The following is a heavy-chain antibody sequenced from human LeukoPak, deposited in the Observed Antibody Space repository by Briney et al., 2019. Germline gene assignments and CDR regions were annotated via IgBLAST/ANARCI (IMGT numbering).Heavy chain of an antibody. Sequence: GGSLRLSCAASGFTFSSYGMHWVRQAPGKGLEWVAVIRYDGSNKYYADSVKGRFTISRDNSKNTLYLQMNSLRAEDTAVYYCAKDRTKAPYYFDYWGQGTLVTVSS. CDR3: AKDRTKAPYYFDY. J-gene: IGHJ4*02. V-gene: IGHV3-30*02. CDR2: IRYDGSNK. CDR1: GFTFSSYG.